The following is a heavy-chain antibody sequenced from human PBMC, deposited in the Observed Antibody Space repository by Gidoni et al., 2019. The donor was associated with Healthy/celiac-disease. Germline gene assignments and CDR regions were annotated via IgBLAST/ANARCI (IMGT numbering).Heavy chain of an antibody. J-gene: IGHJ4*02. CDR3: ARGYPDLIVVVPAAIGFDY. D-gene: IGHD2-2*01. V-gene: IGHV1-46*01. Sequence: QVQLVQSGAEVKKPGASVKVSCKASGYTFTSYYMHWVRQAPGQGLEWMGIINPSGGSTSYAQKFQGRVTMTRDTSTSTVYMELSSLRSEDTAVYYCARGYPDLIVVVPAAIGFDYWGQGTLVTVSS. CDR2: INPSGGST. CDR1: GYTFTSYY.